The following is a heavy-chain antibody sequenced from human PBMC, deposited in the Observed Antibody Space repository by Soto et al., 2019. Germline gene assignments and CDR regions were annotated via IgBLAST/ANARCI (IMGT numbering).Heavy chain of an antibody. D-gene: IGHD3-10*01. CDR1: GFTFDDYA. J-gene: IGHJ6*03. V-gene: IGHV3-9*01. CDR2: ISWNSGSI. Sequence: EVQLVESGGGLVQPGRSLRLSCAASGFTFDDYAMHWVRQAPGKGLEWVSGISWNSGSIGYADSVKGRFTISRDNAKNSLYLQMNSLRAEDTALYYCAKNVADYGSGSYNYYMEVWGKGTTVTVSS. CDR3: AKNVADYGSGSYNYYMEV.